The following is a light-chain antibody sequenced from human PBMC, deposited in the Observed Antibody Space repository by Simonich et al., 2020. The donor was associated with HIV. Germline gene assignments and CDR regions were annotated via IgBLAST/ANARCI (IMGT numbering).Light chain of an antibody. CDR3: QQYNNWPPYT. Sequence: EIVMTQSPATLSVSPGERVTLSCRASQSVSSNLAWYQQKPGQAPRLLIYGASTRATGIPDRFSGSGSGTEFTLTINSMQSEDFAVYYCQQYNNWPPYTFGQGTKLEIK. V-gene: IGKV3-15*01. CDR1: QSVSSN. J-gene: IGKJ2*01. CDR2: GAS.